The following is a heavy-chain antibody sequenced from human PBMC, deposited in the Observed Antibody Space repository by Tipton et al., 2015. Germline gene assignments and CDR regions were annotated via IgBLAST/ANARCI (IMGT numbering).Heavy chain of an antibody. Sequence: TLSLTCNVTGGSINRYYWSWIRQPPGKGLEWIGYVYSSGSTNYSPSLKSRVTLSLDTSENQFSLKLSSLTAADTAVYFCAGGELRGGVLDHWGQGILVTVSS. CDR1: GGSINRYY. CDR2: VYSSGST. V-gene: IGHV4-59*01. J-gene: IGHJ5*02. D-gene: IGHD1-1*01. CDR3: AGGELRGGVLDH.